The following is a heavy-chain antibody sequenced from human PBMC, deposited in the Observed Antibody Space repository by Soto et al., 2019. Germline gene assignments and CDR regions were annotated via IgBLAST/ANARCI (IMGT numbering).Heavy chain of an antibody. Sequence: QVQLVESGGGGVQPGRSLRLSCAPSGFTFSSYGMHWVRQAPGKGLEWVAVIWSDGSNKYYADSVKGRFTISRDNSKNTRYPEMNSPRAEDTAVYYWARYYYDSSGYYPLWGQGTLVTVSS. CDR2: IWSDGSNK. V-gene: IGHV3-33*01. D-gene: IGHD3-22*01. CDR1: GFTFSSYG. J-gene: IGHJ4*02. CDR3: ARYYYDSSGYYPL.